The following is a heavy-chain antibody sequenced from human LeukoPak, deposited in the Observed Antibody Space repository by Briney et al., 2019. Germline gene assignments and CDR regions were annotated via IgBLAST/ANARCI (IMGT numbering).Heavy chain of an antibody. CDR2: IYYSGST. V-gene: IGHV4-59*08. CDR1: GASISSYS. J-gene: IGHJ2*01. CDR3: ARQSSYWYFDL. Sequence: SETLCLSCTVSGASISSYSWSWVRQPPGKGLEWIGYIYYSGSTNYNPPLKSRVTIYISTSKKQFSLKLSSVTAADTAVYYCARQSSYWYFDLWGRGTLVTVSS.